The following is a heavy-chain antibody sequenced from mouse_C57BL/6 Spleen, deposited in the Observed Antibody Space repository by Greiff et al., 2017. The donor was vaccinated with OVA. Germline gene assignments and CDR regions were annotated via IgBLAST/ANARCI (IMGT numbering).Heavy chain of an antibody. V-gene: IGHV1-81*01. CDR2: IYPRSGNT. CDR1: GYTFTSYG. Sequence: VHLVESGAELARPGASVKLSCKASGYTFTSYGISWVKQRTGQGLEWIGEIYPRSGNTYYNEKFKGKATLPADKSSSTAYMELRSLTSEDSAVYFCARGGVLTTVVADYYAMDYWGQGTSVTVSS. J-gene: IGHJ4*01. CDR3: ARGGVLTTVVADYYAMDY. D-gene: IGHD1-1*01.